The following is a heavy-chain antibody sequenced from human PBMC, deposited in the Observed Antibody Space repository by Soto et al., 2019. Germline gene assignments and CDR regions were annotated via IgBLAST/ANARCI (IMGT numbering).Heavy chain of an antibody. V-gene: IGHV3-23*01. CDR1: GFTFSSYG. CDR3: AKEEAVRGDSFDF. CDR2: ISGSGERT. Sequence: SGGSLRLSCAASGFTFSSYGMNWVRQAPWKGLEWVSVISGSGERTNYADSVKGRFTVSRDNSKNTLYLQMNSLRVEDTATYYCAKEEAVRGDSFDFWGQGTVVTISS. J-gene: IGHJ4*02. D-gene: IGHD2-21*02.